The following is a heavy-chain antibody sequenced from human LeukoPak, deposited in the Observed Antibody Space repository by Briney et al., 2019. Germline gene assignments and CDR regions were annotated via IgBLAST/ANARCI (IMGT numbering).Heavy chain of an antibody. Sequence: GGSLRLSCAASGFTFSNYWMTWVRQAPGKGLEWVANINRDGSERYYVDSVKGRFTISRDDAKSSLYLQMNSLRAEDTAVYYCARRNAMDVWGQGTTVTVFS. CDR3: ARRNAMDV. CDR2: INRDGSER. J-gene: IGHJ6*02. CDR1: GFTFSNYW. V-gene: IGHV3-7*03.